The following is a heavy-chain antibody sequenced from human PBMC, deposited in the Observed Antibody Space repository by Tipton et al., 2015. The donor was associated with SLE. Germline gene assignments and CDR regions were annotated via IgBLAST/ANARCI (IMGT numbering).Heavy chain of an antibody. D-gene: IGHD6-13*01. Sequence: LRLSCTVSGASIKSGSYFWTWIRQPAGKGLEWIGRMFSSGDTNYNPSLKSRLTMSVDTSKNQFSLTVNSVTAADTALYYCASPDGSTSWFDWGQGKLVTVSS. CDR1: GASIKSGSYF. J-gene: IGHJ4*02. CDR3: ASPDGSTSWFD. V-gene: IGHV4-61*02. CDR2: MFSSGDT.